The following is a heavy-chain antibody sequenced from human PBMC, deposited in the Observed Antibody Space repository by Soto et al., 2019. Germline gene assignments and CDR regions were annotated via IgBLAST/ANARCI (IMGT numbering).Heavy chain of an antibody. CDR2: TYYRSKWYN. CDR1: GDSVSSNSAA. CDR3: AREPGGRQLWLQHFDY. J-gene: IGHJ4*02. Sequence: SQTLSLTCAISGDSVSSNSAAWNWIRQSPSKGLEWLGRTYYRSKWYNDYAVSVKSRITINPDTSKNQFSLQLNSVTPEDTAVYYCAREPGGRQLWLQHFDYWGQGTLVTVSS. D-gene: IGHD5-18*01. V-gene: IGHV6-1*01.